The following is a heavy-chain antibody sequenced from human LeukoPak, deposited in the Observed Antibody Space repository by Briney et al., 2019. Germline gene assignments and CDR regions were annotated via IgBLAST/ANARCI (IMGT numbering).Heavy chain of an antibody. CDR3: ARDLGYCSSTSCYNWFDP. D-gene: IGHD2-2*01. J-gene: IGHJ5*02. CDR2: IYTSGST. Sequence: SETLSLTCTVSGGSISSYYWSWIRQPAGKGLEWIGRIYTSGSTNYNPSLKSRVTMSVDTSKNQFSLKLSSVTAADTAVYYCARDLGYCSSTSCYNWFDPWGQGTLVAVSS. V-gene: IGHV4-4*07. CDR1: GGSISSYY.